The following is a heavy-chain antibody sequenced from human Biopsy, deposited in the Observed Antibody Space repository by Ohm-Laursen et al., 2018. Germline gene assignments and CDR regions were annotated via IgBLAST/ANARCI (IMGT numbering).Heavy chain of an antibody. Sequence: SETLSLTCTVSGVSMNTGTYYWTWIRQNPAPGLEWIGYVHKSGNTLYNPSLKSRLSISVDTSRNQFSLKLTSVTAADTALYYCTRAGGGKIYGLWGQGTLVTVSS. CDR3: TRAGGGKIYGL. J-gene: IGHJ4*02. CDR1: GVSMNTGTYY. V-gene: IGHV4-31*03. D-gene: IGHD3-16*01. CDR2: VHKSGNT.